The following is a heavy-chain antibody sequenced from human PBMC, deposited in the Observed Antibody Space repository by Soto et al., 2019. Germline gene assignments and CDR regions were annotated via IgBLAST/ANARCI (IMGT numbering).Heavy chain of an antibody. CDR3: ARDTSHGVTIGGLDS. Sequence: EVQLVESGGGLVQPGGSLRLSCAASGFSFGGYNMNWVRQAPGKGLEWVSHITSGLTTHYADFVQARFTISRDNAKNSLYLEMNDLRDEDTAVYYCARDTSHGVTIGGLDSWGQGTLVTVSS. D-gene: IGHD3-16*01. V-gene: IGHV3-48*02. J-gene: IGHJ4*02. CDR2: ITSGLTT. CDR1: GFSFGGYN.